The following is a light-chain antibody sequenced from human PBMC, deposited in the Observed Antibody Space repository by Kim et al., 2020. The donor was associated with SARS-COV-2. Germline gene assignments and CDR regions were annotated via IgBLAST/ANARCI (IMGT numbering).Light chain of an antibody. CDR2: AAS. CDR1: QGISSY. CDR3: QQYYSYPRT. Sequence: AIRITQSPSSLSASTGDRVTITCRVSQGISSYLAWYQQKPGKAPKLLIYAASTLQSGVPSRFSGSGSGTDFTLTISCLQSEDFATYYCQQYYSYPRTFGQGTKVDIK. V-gene: IGKV1-8*01. J-gene: IGKJ1*01.